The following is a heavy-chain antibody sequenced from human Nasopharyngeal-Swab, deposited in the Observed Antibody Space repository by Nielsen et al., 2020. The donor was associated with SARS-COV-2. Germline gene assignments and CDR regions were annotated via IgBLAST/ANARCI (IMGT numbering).Heavy chain of an antibody. CDR2: IYCSGST. J-gene: IGHJ4*02. V-gene: IGHV4-39*01. CDR3: ARRRGVYSYGHDY. D-gene: IGHD5-18*01. Sequence: WIRQPPGKGLEWIGSIYCSGSTYYNPSLKSRVTISVDTSKNQFSLKLSSVTAADTAVYYCARRRGVYSYGHDYWGQGTLVTVSS.